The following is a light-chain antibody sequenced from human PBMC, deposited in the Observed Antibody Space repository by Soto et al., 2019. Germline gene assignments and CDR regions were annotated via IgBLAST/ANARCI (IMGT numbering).Light chain of an antibody. Sequence: EIVLTQSPATLSLSPGERATLSCRASQSVTTYLAWYQQKPGQAPRLLIYDASNRATGIPARFSGSGSGTDFTLTISSLEPEDFSVDYCQHRDNWPPGATFGGGTKVEIK. V-gene: IGKV3-11*01. J-gene: IGKJ4*01. CDR2: DAS. CDR3: QHRDNWPPGAT. CDR1: QSVTTY.